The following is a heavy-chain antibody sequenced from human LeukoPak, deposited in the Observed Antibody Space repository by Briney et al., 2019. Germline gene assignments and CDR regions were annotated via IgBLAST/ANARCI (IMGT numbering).Heavy chain of an antibody. CDR1: GFTFSSYG. J-gene: IGHJ4*02. D-gene: IGHD1-26*01. CDR3: AEETSGSYYFDY. CDR2: IRYDGSNK. V-gene: IGHV3-30*02. Sequence: GGSLRLSCAASGFTFSSYGMHWVRQAPGKGLEWVAFIRYDGSNKYYADSVKGRFTISRDNSKNTLYLQMNSLRAEDTAVYYCAEETSGSYYFDYWGQGTLVTVSS.